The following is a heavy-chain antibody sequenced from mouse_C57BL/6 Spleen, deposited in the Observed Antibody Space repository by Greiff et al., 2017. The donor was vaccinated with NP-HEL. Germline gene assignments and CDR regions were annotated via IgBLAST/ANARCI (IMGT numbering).Heavy chain of an antibody. CDR3: ARDLDGYPFAY. D-gene: IGHD2-3*01. CDR1: GYSITSGYY. Sequence: DVQLQESGPGLVKPSQSLSLTCSVTGYSITSGYYWNWIRQFPGNKLEWMGYISYDGSNNYNPSLKNRISITRDTSKNQFFLKLNSVTTEDTATYYCARDLDGYPFAYWCQGTLVTVSA. V-gene: IGHV3-6*01. J-gene: IGHJ3*01. CDR2: ISYDGSN.